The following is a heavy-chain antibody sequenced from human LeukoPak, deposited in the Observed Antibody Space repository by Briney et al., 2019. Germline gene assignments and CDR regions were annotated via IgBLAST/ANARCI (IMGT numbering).Heavy chain of an antibody. D-gene: IGHD6-13*01. CDR2: ISSGSGYI. CDR3: ARSTSASGTGDY. CDR1: GFTFNTYS. J-gene: IGHJ4*02. Sequence: GGSLRLSCAASGFTFNTYSMHWVRQAPGKGLEWVSSISSGSGYIYSADSVKGRFTISRDNTKNSLYLQMNSLGAEDTAVYYCARSTSASGTGDYWGQGTLVTVSS. V-gene: IGHV3-21*01.